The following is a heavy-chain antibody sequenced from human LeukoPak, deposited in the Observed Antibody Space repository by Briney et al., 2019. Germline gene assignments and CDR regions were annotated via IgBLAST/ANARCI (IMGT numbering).Heavy chain of an antibody. CDR2: MNPNSGNT. Sequence: ASVKVSCKASGYTFTSYDINWVRQATGQGLEWMGWMNPNSGNTGYVQKFQGRVTMTRNTSISTAYMELSSLRSEDTAVYYCARVWVSDGSGLDYWGQGTLVTVSS. J-gene: IGHJ4*02. D-gene: IGHD6-13*01. CDR3: ARVWVSDGSGLDY. V-gene: IGHV1-8*01. CDR1: GYTFTSYD.